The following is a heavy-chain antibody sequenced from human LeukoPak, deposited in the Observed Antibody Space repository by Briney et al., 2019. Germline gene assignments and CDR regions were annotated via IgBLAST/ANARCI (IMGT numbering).Heavy chain of an antibody. D-gene: IGHD1-26*01. J-gene: IGHJ4*02. CDR1: GVTFSSYG. CDR3: ARDGTWELDY. V-gene: IGHV3-30*03. CDR2: ISSDGNDK. Sequence: GGSLRLSCAASGVTFSSYGMHWVRQAPGKGLEWVALISSDGNDKLYGDSVKGRFTISRDDSKSTLYLQMNSLRAEDTAVYYCARDGTWELDYWGQGTLVTVSS.